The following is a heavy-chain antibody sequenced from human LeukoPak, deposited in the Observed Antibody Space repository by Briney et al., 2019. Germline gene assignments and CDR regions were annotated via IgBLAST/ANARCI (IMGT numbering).Heavy chain of an antibody. CDR2: ISAYNGNT. Sequence: ASVKVSCKASGYTFTSYGISWVRQAPGQGLEWMGWISAYNGNTNYAQRLQGRVTMTTDTSTSTAYMELRSLRSNDTAVYYCASRLKDAFDIWGQGTMVTVSS. D-gene: IGHD3-16*01. CDR1: GYTFTSYG. CDR3: ASRLKDAFDI. V-gene: IGHV1-18*01. J-gene: IGHJ3*02.